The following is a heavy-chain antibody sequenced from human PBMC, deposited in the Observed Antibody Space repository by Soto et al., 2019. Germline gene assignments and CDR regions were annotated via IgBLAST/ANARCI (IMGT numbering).Heavy chain of an antibody. CDR1: GGSISSYY. CDR3: ASTRLYYDILTGYLGGAFDI. CDR2: IYYSGST. V-gene: IGHV4-59*01. D-gene: IGHD3-9*01. Sequence: SETLSLTCTVSGGSISSYYWSWIRQPPGKGLEWIGYIYYSGSTNYNPSLKSRVTISVDTSKNQFSLKLSSVTAADTAVYYCASTRLYYDILTGYLGGAFDIWGQGTMVTVSS. J-gene: IGHJ3*02.